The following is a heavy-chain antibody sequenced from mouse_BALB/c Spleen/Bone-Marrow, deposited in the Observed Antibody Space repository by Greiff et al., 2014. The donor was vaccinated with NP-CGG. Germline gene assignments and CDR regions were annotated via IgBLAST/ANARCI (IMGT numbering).Heavy chain of an antibody. V-gene: IGHV5-17*02. CDR3: ARSNYVGYYAMDY. J-gene: IGHJ4*01. CDR1: GFTFSSFG. CDR2: ISSDSSTI. D-gene: IGHD1-1*01. Sequence: DVKLVESGGGLVQPGGSRKLSCAAYGFTFSSFGIHWVRQAPEKGLEWVAYISSDSSTIYYADTVKGRFTISRDNPKNTLFLQMTSLRSEDTAMYYCARSNYVGYYAMDYWGQGTSVTVSS.